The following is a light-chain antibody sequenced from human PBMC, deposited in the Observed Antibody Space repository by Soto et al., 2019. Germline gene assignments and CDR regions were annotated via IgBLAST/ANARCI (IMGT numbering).Light chain of an antibody. J-gene: IGKJ2*01. Sequence: DIQMTQSPSSLSASVGDRVTITCRASQSISSYLNWYQQKPGKAPKLRIYAASSLQSGVPSRFSGSGSGTDFTLTISSLQPEDFATYYCQQSYSTPHPLGQGTKLEIK. CDR3: QQSYSTPHP. CDR2: AAS. CDR1: QSISSY. V-gene: IGKV1-39*01.